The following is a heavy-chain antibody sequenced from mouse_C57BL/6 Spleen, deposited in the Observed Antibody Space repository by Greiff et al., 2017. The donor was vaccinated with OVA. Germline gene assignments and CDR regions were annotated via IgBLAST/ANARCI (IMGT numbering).Heavy chain of an antibody. CDR1: GFTFSSYA. J-gene: IGHJ2*01. CDR3: ARANYYGSSYDYFDY. V-gene: IGHV5-4*03. D-gene: IGHD1-1*01. Sequence: EVNVVESGGGLVKPGGSLKLSCAASGFTFSSYAMSWVRQTPEKRLEWVATISDGGSYTYYPDNVKGRFTISRDNAKNNLYLQMSHLKSEDTAMYYCARANYYGSSYDYFDYWGQGTTLTVSS. CDR2: ISDGGSYT.